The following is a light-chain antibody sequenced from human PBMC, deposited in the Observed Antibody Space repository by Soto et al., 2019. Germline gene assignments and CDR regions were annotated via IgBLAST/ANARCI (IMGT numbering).Light chain of an antibody. J-gene: IGKJ4*01. Sequence: EIVLTQSPATLSLSPGERATLSCRASQSVSSYLAWYQQKPGQAPRLLIYDASNRATGIPARFSGSGSGTDFTLTIISLEPEDFAVYYCQQRLSCGGGTKVEIK. V-gene: IGKV3-11*01. CDR3: QQRLS. CDR1: QSVSSY. CDR2: DAS.